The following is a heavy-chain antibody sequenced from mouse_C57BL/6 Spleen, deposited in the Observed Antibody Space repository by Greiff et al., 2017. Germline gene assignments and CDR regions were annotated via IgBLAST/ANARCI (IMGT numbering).Heavy chain of an antibody. Sequence: QVQLKQSGAELVKPGASVKMSCKASGYTFTSYWITWVKQRPGQGLEWIGDIYPGSGSTNYNEKFKSKATLTVDTSSSTAYMQLSSLTSEDSAVYYCARARVITTVVDYWGQGTTLTVSS. J-gene: IGHJ2*01. CDR2: IYPGSGST. CDR1: GYTFTSYW. V-gene: IGHV1-55*01. CDR3: ARARVITTVVDY. D-gene: IGHD1-1*01.